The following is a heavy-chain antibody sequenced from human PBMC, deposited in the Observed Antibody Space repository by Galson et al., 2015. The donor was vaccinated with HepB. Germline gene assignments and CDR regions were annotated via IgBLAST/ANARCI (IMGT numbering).Heavy chain of an antibody. CDR1: GYTFTSYG. V-gene: IGHV1-18*01. CDR3: ARMAYDFWSGYYTGWFDP. CDR2: ISAYNGNT. J-gene: IGHJ5*02. Sequence: SVKVSCKASGYTFTSYGISWVRQAPGQGLEWMGWISAYNGNTNYAQKLQGRVTMTTDTSTSTAYMELRSLRSNDTAVYYCARMAYDFWSGYYTGWFDPWGQGTLVTVSS. D-gene: IGHD3-3*01.